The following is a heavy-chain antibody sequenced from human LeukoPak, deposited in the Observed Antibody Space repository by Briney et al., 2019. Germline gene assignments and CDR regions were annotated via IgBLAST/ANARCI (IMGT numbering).Heavy chain of an antibody. CDR2: ISSSSSYI. CDR1: GFTFSSYS. V-gene: IGHV3-21*01. D-gene: IGHD3-9*01. CDR3: ARAGRGLRYFDWLTYDY. Sequence: GGSLRLSCAASGFTFSSYSMNWVRQAPGKGLEWVSSISSSSSYIYYADSVKGRFTISRDNAKNSLYLQMNSLRAEDTAVYYCARAGRGLRYFDWLTYDYWGQGTLVTVSS. J-gene: IGHJ4*02.